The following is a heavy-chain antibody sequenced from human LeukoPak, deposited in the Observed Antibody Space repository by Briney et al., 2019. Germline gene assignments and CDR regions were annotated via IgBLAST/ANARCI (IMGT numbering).Heavy chain of an antibody. CDR2: IYYSGST. V-gene: IGHV4-59*01. J-gene: IGHJ3*02. CDR1: GGSISSYY. CDR3: ARAGEGGATSHLDI. Sequence: PSETLSLTCTVSGGSISSYYWSWIRQPPGKGLEWIGYIYYSGSTNYNPSLKSRVTISVDTSKNQFSLKLSSVTAADTAVYYCARAGEGGATSHLDIWGQRTMVTVSS. D-gene: IGHD1-26*01.